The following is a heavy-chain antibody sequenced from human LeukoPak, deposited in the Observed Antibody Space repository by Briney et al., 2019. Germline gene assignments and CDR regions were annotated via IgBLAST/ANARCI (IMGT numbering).Heavy chain of an antibody. D-gene: IGHD2-2*01. CDR3: ARDQLLYDYYYGMDV. CDR2: IWYDGSNK. CDR1: GFTFSSYG. Sequence: PGGSLRLSCAASGFTFSSYGMHWVRQAPGKGLEWVAVIWYDGSNKYYADSVKGRFTISRDNSKNTLYLQMNSLRAEDTAVYYCARDQLLYDYYYGMDVWGQGTTVTVSS. V-gene: IGHV3-33*01. J-gene: IGHJ6*02.